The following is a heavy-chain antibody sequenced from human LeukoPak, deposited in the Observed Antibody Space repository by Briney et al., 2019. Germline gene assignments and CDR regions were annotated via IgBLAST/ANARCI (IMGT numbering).Heavy chain of an antibody. D-gene: IGHD3-10*01. Sequence: PGGSLRLSCAASGFTFSNAWMSWVRQAPGKGLEWVGRIKSKTDGGTTDYAAPVKGRFTISRDDSKNTLCLQMNSLKTEDTAVYYCTTVGSYYGSGSYPWGQGTLVTVSS. CDR2: IKSKTDGGTT. J-gene: IGHJ5*02. CDR1: GFTFSNAW. V-gene: IGHV3-15*01. CDR3: TTVGSYYGSGSYP.